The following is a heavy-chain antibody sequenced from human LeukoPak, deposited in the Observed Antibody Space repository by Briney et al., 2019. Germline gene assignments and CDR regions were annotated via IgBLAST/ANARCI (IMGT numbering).Heavy chain of an antibody. V-gene: IGHV3-33*01. Sequence: PGRSLRLSCAASGFTFSSHAIHWVRQAPGKGLEWVAVIWYDGSNKYYTDSVKGRFTISRDNSKNTVYLQMNSLRVEDTAVYYWAGDRGTTSRLTAAGHFDYWGQGTQVTVSS. CDR3: AGDRGTTSRLTAAGHFDY. CDR1: GFTFSSHA. CDR2: IWYDGSNK. J-gene: IGHJ4*02. D-gene: IGHD1-1*01.